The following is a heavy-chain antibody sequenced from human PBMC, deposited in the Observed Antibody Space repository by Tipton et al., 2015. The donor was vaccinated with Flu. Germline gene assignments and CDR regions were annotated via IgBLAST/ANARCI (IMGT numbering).Heavy chain of an antibody. D-gene: IGHD3-10*01. V-gene: IGHV4-38-2*01. CDR1: GYSINSGYF. CDR3: ARLTYYYGSGTSDC. Sequence: TLSLTCVVSGYSINSGYFWGWIRRPPGKGLEWIGSLSHSGRTYYNPSLKSRVTISADTWMTQFSLKLGSVTAADTAVYYCARLTYYYGSGTSDCWGQGTLLTVSS. CDR2: LSHSGRT. J-gene: IGHJ4*02.